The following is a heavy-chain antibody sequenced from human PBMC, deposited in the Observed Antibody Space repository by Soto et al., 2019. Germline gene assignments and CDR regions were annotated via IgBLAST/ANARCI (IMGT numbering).Heavy chain of an antibody. CDR1: GFSLGKARRG. J-gene: IGHJ6*02. V-gene: IGHV2-26*01. D-gene: IGHD5-18*01. CDR2: IFSNDEK. CDR3: ARISIADTAMAIPYYGMDV. Sequence: QVTLKEPVPVLGKPPEPLTLTCTAFGFSLGKARRGVSWFRQPPGKARRGLAHIFSNDEKSYSTSLKSRLTISKDTSKSQVVLTMTNMDPVDTATYYCARISIADTAMAIPYYGMDVWGQGTTVTVSS.